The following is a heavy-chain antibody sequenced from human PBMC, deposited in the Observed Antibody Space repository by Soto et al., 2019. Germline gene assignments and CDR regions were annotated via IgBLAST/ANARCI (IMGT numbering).Heavy chain of an antibody. J-gene: IGHJ6*02. CDR2: IDPGDSST. CDR1: GYSFTTYW. Sequence: PGESLKISCQGSGYSFTTYWISWVRQMPGKGLEWMGKIDPGDSSTNYSPSFRGHITISVDGSINTAHLQFSSLKAADTAVYYCARLEKWYYNYYGLDVWGQGTMVTVSS. CDR3: ARLEKWYYNYYGLDV. V-gene: IGHV5-10-1*01. D-gene: IGHD1-26*01.